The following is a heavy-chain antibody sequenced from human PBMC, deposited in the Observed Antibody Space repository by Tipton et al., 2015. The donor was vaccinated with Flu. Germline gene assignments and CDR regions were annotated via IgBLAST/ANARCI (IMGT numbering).Heavy chain of an antibody. Sequence: TLSLTCAVYGGSFSGYYWSWIRQPPGKGLEWIGEINHSGSTNYNPSLKSRVTISVDMSKNQFSLKLSSVTAADTAVYYCARQPRLRVRFLEWLSSYFDYWGQGTLVTVSS. V-gene: IGHV4-34*01. CDR1: GGSFSGYY. D-gene: IGHD3-3*01. J-gene: IGHJ4*02. CDR2: INHSGST. CDR3: ARQPRLRVRFLEWLSSYFDY.